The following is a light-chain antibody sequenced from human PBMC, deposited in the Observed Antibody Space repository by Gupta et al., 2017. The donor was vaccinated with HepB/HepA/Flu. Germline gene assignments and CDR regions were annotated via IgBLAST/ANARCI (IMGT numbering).Light chain of an antibody. CDR2: AAS. CDR1: QGISND. CDR3: QQDYNYPQR. Sequence: IQTTQSPSSLSASIGDRVAITCRVSQGISNDVSWYQQKPGKAPKLLIFAASSLQSGVPSRFSGSGSGTDFTLTISSLQPEDFATYYCQQDYNYPQRFGQGSKLEVK. J-gene: IGKJ1*01. V-gene: IGKV1-6*01.